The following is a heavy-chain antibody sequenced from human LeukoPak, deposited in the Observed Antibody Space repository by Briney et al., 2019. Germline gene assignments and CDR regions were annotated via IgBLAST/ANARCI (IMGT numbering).Heavy chain of an antibody. CDR2: ISSSGSTI. J-gene: IGHJ4*02. CDR3: ARDGGTSTPFDY. Sequence: GGSLRLSCAASGFTFSDYYMSWIRQAPGKGLEWVSYISSSGSTIYYADSVKGRFTISRDNAKNSLYLQMNRLTPEDTAVYYCARDGGTSTPFDYWGQGTLVTVSS. V-gene: IGHV3-11*04. D-gene: IGHD2-15*01. CDR1: GFTFSDYY.